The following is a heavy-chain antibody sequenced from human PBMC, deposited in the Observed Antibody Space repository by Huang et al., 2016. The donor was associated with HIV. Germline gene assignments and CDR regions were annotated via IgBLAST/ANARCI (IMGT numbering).Heavy chain of an antibody. Sequence: EVQLMESGGGLVQPGGSLRLSCAASGFSFSTYNMNGVRQAPGKGLEWVAYSTNRSVSIYDGDSVKGRFTISRDNAKNSLYLQMNSLRAEDTAVYYCARFGSYYYGSGSYLDAFDIWGQGTMVTVSS. J-gene: IGHJ3*02. CDR1: GFSFSTYN. CDR3: ARFGSYYYGSGSYLDAFDI. V-gene: IGHV3-48*01. CDR2: STNRSVSI. D-gene: IGHD3-10*01.